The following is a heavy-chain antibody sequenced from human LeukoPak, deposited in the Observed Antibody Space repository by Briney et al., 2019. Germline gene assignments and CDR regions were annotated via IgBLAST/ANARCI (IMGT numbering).Heavy chain of an antibody. CDR2: IYYSGNT. J-gene: IGHJ3*02. Sequence: KPSETLSLTCTVSGGSMNNYYWTWIRQPPGKGLEWIGYIYYSGNTNYNPSLESRVTISIDTSKNQFSLRMTSVTAADTAVYYCARLRSQWLGNDVFEIWGEGTMVTVSS. V-gene: IGHV4-59*08. CDR1: GGSMNNYY. D-gene: IGHD6-19*01. CDR3: ARLRSQWLGNDVFEI.